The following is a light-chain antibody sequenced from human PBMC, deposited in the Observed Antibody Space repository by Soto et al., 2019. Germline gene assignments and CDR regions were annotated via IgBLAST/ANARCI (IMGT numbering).Light chain of an antibody. CDR1: SSDVGGYNY. CDR3: SPYTSSSTV. Sequence: QSVLTQPASVSGSPGQSITISCTGTSSDVGGYNYVSWYQQHPGKAPKLMIYDVSNRPSGVSNRFSGSKSGNTAPLTISGLQAEDEADYYCSPYTSSSTVFGGGTQLTVL. V-gene: IGLV2-14*01. CDR2: DVS. J-gene: IGLJ2*01.